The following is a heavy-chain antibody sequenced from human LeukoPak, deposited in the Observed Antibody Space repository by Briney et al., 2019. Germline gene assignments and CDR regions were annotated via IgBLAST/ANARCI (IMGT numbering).Heavy chain of an antibody. CDR1: GGSFSGYY. V-gene: IGHV4-34*01. J-gene: IGHJ3*02. CDR3: ASPPVNGGTSLYDAFDI. Sequence: PSETLSLTCAVYGGSFSGYYWSWIRQPPGKGLEWIGEINHSGSTNCNPSLKSRVTISVDTSKNQFSLKLSSVTAADTAVYYCASPPVNGGTSLYDAFDIWGQGTMVTVSS. CDR2: INHSGST. D-gene: IGHD4-23*01.